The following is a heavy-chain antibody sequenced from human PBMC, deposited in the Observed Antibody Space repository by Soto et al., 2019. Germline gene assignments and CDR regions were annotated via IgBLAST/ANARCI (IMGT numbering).Heavy chain of an antibody. D-gene: IGHD2-15*01. CDR3: ARFPLSEVVVAATGY. V-gene: IGHV3-21*01. J-gene: IGHJ4*02. CDR2: ISSSSSYI. Sequence: PGGSLRLSCAASGFTFSSYSMNWVRRAPGKGLEWVSSISSSSSYIYYADSVKGRFTISRDNAKNSLYLQMNSLRAEDTAVYYCARFPLSEVVVAATGYWGQGTLVTVSS. CDR1: GFTFSSYS.